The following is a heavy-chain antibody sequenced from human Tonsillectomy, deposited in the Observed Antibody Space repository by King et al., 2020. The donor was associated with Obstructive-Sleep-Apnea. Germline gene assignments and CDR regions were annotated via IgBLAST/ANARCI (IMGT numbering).Heavy chain of an antibody. J-gene: IGHJ4*02. D-gene: IGHD2-15*01. V-gene: IGHV3-30*04. CDR3: ARAYSEYGSGGGCYSGAY. CDR1: GFTFNKFA. Sequence: VQLVESGGGVVQPGRSLRLSCAASGFTFNKFAVHWVRQTPGKGLEWVALISYDGSDTYYADSVKVRLTISRDNSKNTLYLQMNRLRLEDTAVYYCARAYSEYGSGGGCYSGAYWGQGTLVTVSS. CDR2: ISYDGSDT.